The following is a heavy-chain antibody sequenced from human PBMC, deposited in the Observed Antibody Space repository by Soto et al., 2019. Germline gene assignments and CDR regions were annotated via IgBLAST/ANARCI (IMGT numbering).Heavy chain of an antibody. Sequence: SGTLSLTCAVSGGSISSSNWWSWVRQPPGKGLEWIGEIYHSGSTNYNPSLKSRVTISVDKSKNQFSLKLSSVTAADTAVYYCAKTRGITGTLYYFDYWGQGTLVTVSS. J-gene: IGHJ4*02. V-gene: IGHV4-4*02. CDR3: AKTRGITGTLYYFDY. D-gene: IGHD1-20*01. CDR1: GGSISSSNW. CDR2: IYHSGST.